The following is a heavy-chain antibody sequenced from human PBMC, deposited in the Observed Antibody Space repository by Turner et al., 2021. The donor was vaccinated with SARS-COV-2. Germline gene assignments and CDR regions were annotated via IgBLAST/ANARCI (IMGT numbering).Heavy chain of an antibody. V-gene: IGHV1-69*06. CDR2: IIPLHGTT. Sequence: QVQLVQSGAEVRKPGSSVKVSCKASGDTFNNYAISWVRQAPGQGLEWVVGIIPLHGTTNYAQKFQVRVTITADKSTSPIYLELSSLRSEDTAVFYCARQKTHYYYYGMDVWGQGTTVTVSS. CDR3: ARQKTHYYYYGMDV. J-gene: IGHJ6*02. CDR1: GDTFNNYA.